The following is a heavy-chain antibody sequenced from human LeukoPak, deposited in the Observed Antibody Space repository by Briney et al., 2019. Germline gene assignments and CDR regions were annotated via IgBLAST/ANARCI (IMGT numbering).Heavy chain of an antibody. CDR1: GGTFSSYA. V-gene: IGHV1-18*01. J-gene: IGHJ4*02. CDR2: ISAYNGNT. Sequence: ASVKVSCKASGGTFSSYAISWVRQAPGQGLEWMGWISAYNGNTNYAQKLQGRVTMTTDTSTSTAYMELRSLRSDDTAVYYCARSEEALIDYWGQGTLVTVSS. CDR3: ARSEEALIDY.